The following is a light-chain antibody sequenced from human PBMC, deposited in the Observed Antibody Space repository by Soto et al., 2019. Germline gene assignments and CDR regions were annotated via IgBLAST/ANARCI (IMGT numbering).Light chain of an antibody. V-gene: IGKV3-11*01. CDR3: HQRQSWPRT. CDR1: QYINTR. J-gene: IGKJ1*01. Sequence: EIVLTQSPATLSSFPGDRVTLSCRASQYINTRLAWYQHRPGQAPRLLIYQTSIRAACIPARFSASGTGTDFTLTIRDVQPEDFAVYYCHQRQSWPRTFGQGTKVDI. CDR2: QTS.